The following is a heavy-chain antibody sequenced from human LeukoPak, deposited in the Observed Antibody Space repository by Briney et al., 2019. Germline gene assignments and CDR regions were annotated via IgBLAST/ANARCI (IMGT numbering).Heavy chain of an antibody. D-gene: IGHD1-1*01. CDR2: IKCDGSEK. CDR1: GFTFSSSW. V-gene: IGHV3-52*01. Sequence: GGSLRLSCAASGFTFSSSWMHWVCQAPEKGLEWVADIKCDGSEKYYVDSVKGRFTISRDNTKNLLFLEMNNLRGDDTAIYYCVRESRPGGAMGLYHNLDYWGQGTLVAVSS. J-gene: IGHJ4*02. CDR3: VRESRPGGAMGLYHNLDY.